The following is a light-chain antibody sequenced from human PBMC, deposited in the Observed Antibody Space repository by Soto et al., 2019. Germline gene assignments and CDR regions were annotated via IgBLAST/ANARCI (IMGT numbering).Light chain of an antibody. V-gene: IGKV3-20*01. J-gene: IGKJ1*01. CDR2: GAS. CDR1: QTLSNY. CDR3: HQYGSSPRT. Sequence: EIVLTQSPGTLSLSPGERATLSCRASQTLSNYLAWYQQKPGQAPRLLIFGASSRATGIPDRFSGSGSGTDFTLTISRLEPEDFAVYYCHQYGSSPRTFGQGIKVDIK.